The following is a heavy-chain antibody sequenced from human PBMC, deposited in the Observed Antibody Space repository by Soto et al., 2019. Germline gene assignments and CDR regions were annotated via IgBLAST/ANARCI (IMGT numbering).Heavy chain of an antibody. CDR3: ARFVRSCSATTCSTRADV. J-gene: IGHJ6*02. CDR2: IYSGGST. Sequence: NRSETLSLTCTVSGGFVNSDTHSWSWIRQTPGKRLEWIGFIYSGGSTKNPSLRSRVTMSVDTSKNQFSLKLRSVIVADTAVYHCARFVRSCSATTCSTRADVWGQGITVTVSS. V-gene: IGHV4-61*01. D-gene: IGHD2-2*01. CDR1: GGFVNSDTHS.